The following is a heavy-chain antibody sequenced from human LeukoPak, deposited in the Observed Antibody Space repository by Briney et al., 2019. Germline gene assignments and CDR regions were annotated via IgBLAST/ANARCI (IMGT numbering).Heavy chain of an antibody. CDR3: ARAEWFSCDW. CDR1: GFTFSSYW. CDR2: IKPDGSEK. J-gene: IGHJ4*02. V-gene: IGHV3-7*04. Sequence: GGSLRLSCAASGFTFSSYWMGWVRQFPGKGLEWVATIKPDGSEKDYVNSVKGRFTISRDNAKNSLYLQLNSLRAEDTAVYYCARAEWFSCDWWGQGTLVTVSS. D-gene: IGHD3-3*01.